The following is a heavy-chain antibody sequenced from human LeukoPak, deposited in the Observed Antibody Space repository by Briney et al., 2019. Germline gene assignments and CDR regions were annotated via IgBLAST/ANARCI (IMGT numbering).Heavy chain of an antibody. Sequence: GRSLRLSCAASGFTFDDYAMHWVRQAPGKGLEWVSGISWNSGRIGYADSVKGRFTISRDSAKNSLYLQMNSLRAEDTAFYYCTRDISAKAAAGMDYWGQGTLVTVSS. CDR2: ISWNSGRI. CDR3: TRDISAKAAAGMDY. V-gene: IGHV3-9*01. CDR1: GFTFDDYA. D-gene: IGHD6-13*01. J-gene: IGHJ4*02.